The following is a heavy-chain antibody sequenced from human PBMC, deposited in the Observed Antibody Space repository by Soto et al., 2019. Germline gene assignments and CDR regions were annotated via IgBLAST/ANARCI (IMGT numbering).Heavy chain of an antibody. V-gene: IGHV4-59*01. CDR1: GGSISSYY. Sequence: PSETLSLTCNVSGGSISSYYWSWIRPPPGKGLVCIGYIYYSGSTKYNPSLTCRVTISVDTSKNEFDLTVRSVRAADTAVYYFGRDGYCSGGTCHSGPFDYWRQRSLVTVSS. J-gene: IGHJ4*02. D-gene: IGHD2-15*01. CDR3: GRDGYCSGGTCHSGPFDY. CDR2: IYYSGST.